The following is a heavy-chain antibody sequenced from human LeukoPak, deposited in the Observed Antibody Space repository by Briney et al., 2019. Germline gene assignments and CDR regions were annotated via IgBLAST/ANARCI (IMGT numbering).Heavy chain of an antibody. Sequence: SGPTLVNATQTLTLTCTFSGFSLTTSGVGVGWIRQPPEKALERLALIYLDDDKRYSPSLKHRLTISKDTSKNQVFLIMANMDPVGAATYYCAHSRTVGDYAAGSYPLWGQGTLVSVTS. V-gene: IGHV2-5*02. J-gene: IGHJ4*02. CDR2: IYLDDDK. D-gene: IGHD1-26*01. CDR1: GFSLTTSGVG. CDR3: AHSRTVGDYAAGSYPL.